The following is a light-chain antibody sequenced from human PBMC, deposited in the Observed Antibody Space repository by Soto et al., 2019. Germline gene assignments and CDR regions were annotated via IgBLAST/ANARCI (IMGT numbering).Light chain of an antibody. CDR2: GNS. V-gene: IGLV1-40*01. Sequence: QSVLTQPPSVSGAPGQRVTISCTGSSSNIGAGYDLHWYQQLPGTAPKLLIYGNSNRPSGVPDRFSGSKSGTSASLAITGLQAEDEADYYCQSYDSSLSGSIFGGGTKVTVL. CDR3: QSYDSSLSGSI. CDR1: SSNIGAGYD. J-gene: IGLJ2*01.